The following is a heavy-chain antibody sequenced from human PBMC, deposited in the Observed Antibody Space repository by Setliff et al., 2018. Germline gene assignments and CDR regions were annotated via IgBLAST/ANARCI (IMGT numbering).Heavy chain of an antibody. CDR3: TTQPTPDYDILTGYSYYFDY. CDR2: IKTKTDGGTT. V-gene: IGHV3-15*01. CDR1: GFTFSNAW. J-gene: IGHJ4*02. D-gene: IGHD3-9*01. Sequence: PGGSLRLSCAASGFTFSNAWMSWVRQAPGKGLEWVGRIKTKTDGGTTDYPAPVKGRFTISRDDSQNTLYLQMNSLKTEDTAVYYCTTQPTPDYDILTGYSYYFDYWGQGTLVTVSS.